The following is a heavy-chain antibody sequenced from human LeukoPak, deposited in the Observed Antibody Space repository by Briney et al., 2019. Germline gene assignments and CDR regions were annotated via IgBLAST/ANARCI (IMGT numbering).Heavy chain of an antibody. D-gene: IGHD2-2*01. CDR2: SHYSGNT. J-gene: IGHJ4*02. V-gene: IGHV4-31*03. Sequence: SETLSLTCTVSSGSISSAGYYWSWIRQHPGKGLEWIGYSHYSGNTYYNPSLKSRVTISLDTSENQFSLKLSSVTAADTAVYYCARVIRCTSTGCDSWSGGHFDSWGQGTLVTVSS. CDR3: ARVIRCTSTGCDSWSGGHFDS. CDR1: SGSISSAGYY.